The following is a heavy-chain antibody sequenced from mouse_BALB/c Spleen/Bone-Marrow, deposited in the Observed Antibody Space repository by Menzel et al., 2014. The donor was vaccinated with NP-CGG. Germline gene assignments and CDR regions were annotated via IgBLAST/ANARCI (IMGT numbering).Heavy chain of an antibody. V-gene: IGHV5-15*02. D-gene: IGHD4-1*01. CDR3: ARSNWDYSMDY. CDR2: ISNLAYSI. CDR1: GFTFSDYG. J-gene: IGHJ4*01. Sequence: EVKVVESGGGLVQPGGSRKLSCAASGFTFSDYGMAWVRQAPGKGPEWIAFISNLAYSIYYAGTVTGRFTISKENAKNTLYLEMSSLRSEDTATYYCARSNWDYSMDYWGQGTSVTVSS.